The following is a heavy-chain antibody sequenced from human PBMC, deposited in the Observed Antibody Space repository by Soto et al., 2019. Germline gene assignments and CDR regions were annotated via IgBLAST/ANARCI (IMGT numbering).Heavy chain of an antibody. J-gene: IGHJ4*02. CDR1: GFSFSDYF. CDR3: ARRGPIYYDSSGYQTYFDY. Sequence: ASVKVSCKASGFSFSDYFMHWVRQAPGQGLEWMGIINPSGDSRNYAQKFQGRVTITRDTSTSTVYMDLSSLRYEDTAVYYCARRGPIYYDSSGYQTYFDYWGQGTLVTVSS. D-gene: IGHD3-22*01. CDR2: INPSGDSR. V-gene: IGHV1-46*01.